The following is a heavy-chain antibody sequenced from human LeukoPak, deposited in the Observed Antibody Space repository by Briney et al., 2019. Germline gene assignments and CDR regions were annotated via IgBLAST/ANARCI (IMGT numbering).Heavy chain of an antibody. Sequence: GGSLRLSCAASGFTFSTYAMHWVRQAPGKGLEWVAVISYDGSEKYYADSVKGRFTISRDNSKNTLYLQMNSLRAEDTAVYYCARERTGNFGYWGQGTLVTVSS. D-gene: IGHD3-10*01. CDR2: ISYDGSEK. V-gene: IGHV3-30-3*01. J-gene: IGHJ4*02. CDR1: GFTFSTYA. CDR3: ARERTGNFGY.